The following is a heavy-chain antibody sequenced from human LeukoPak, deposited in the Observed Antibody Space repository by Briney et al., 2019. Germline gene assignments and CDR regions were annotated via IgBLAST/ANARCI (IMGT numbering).Heavy chain of an antibody. D-gene: IGHD2-21*01. CDR2: IGGSGIST. Sequence: PGGSLRLSCAASGFTFSTYAMSWVRQAPRKGLEWVSTIGGSGISTYYADSVKGRFTSSRDTSKNTLFLQMGSLRAEETAVYYCAKDGPTVVSPHDYWGQGTLVTVSS. V-gene: IGHV3-23*01. J-gene: IGHJ4*02. CDR3: AKDGPTVVSPHDY. CDR1: GFTFSTYA.